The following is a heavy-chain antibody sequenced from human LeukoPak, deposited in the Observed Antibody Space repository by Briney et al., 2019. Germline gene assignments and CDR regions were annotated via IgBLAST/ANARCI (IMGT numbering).Heavy chain of an antibody. D-gene: IGHD6-19*01. CDR3: VRDRWPGLGDF. CDR1: GFIVSENY. Sequence: GGSLRLPCAASGFIVSENYMSWVRQAPGKGLEWVSTVYSGGLTFYADPVKGRFTISRDNSKNTLYLQMSSLRAEDTAVYYCVRDRWPGLGDFWGQGTTVTVSS. CDR2: VYSGGLT. J-gene: IGHJ6*02. V-gene: IGHV3-66*01.